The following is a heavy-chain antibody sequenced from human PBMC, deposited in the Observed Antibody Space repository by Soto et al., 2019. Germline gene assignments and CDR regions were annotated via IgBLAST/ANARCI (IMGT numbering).Heavy chain of an antibody. J-gene: IGHJ6*02. Sequence: GESLKISCRGFGYSFTTCLIGWVRPMPGKGPECMGIIYPGNSDTRYVPSFQGQVTISADESISTAYLKWRSLMSSDAATAFCISGKYLLPPANDLRRGYHYGMAVRSQGTTVPVSS. CDR2: IYPGNSDT. V-gene: IGHV5-51*01. CDR3: ISGKYLLPPANDLRRGYHYGMAV. D-gene: IGHD1-1*01. CDR1: GYSFTTCL.